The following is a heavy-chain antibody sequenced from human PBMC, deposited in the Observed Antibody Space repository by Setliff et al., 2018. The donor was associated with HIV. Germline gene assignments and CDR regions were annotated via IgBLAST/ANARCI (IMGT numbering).Heavy chain of an antibody. V-gene: IGHV7-4-1*02. CDR1: GYTFTDYY. CDR2: INTNTGNP. Sequence: ASVKVSCKASGYTFTDYYMHWVRQAPGQGLEWMGWINTNTGNPTYAQGFTGRFVFSLDTSVSTAFLQISSLKAEDTAVYFCAREKTLGALDIWGQGTMVTVSS. CDR3: AREKTLGALDI. J-gene: IGHJ3*02.